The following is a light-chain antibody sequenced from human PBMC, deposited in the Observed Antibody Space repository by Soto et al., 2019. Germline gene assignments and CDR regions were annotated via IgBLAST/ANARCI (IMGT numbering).Light chain of an antibody. Sequence: EIVMTQSPATLSMSPGERATLSCRASESVSSNLAWYQQKPGQAPRLLIYGASTRATGIPARFSGSVSGTEFTLSISSLQSEDVALYYCQQYNNWRTFGQGTKVEIK. V-gene: IGKV3-15*01. CDR1: ESVSSN. J-gene: IGKJ1*01. CDR3: QQYNNWRT. CDR2: GAS.